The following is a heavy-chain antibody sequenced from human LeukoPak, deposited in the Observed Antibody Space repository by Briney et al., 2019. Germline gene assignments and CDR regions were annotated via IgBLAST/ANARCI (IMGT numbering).Heavy chain of an antibody. J-gene: IGHJ6*02. CDR2: INPSGGST. CDR3: ARDFGGFFYYYYYGRDV. V-gene: IGHV1-46*01. CDR1: GYTFTSYY. Sequence: ASVKVSCKASGYTFTSYYMHWVRQAPGQGLEWMGIINPSGGSTSYAQKFQGRVTMTRDTSTSTVYMELSSLRSEDTAVYYCARDFGGFFYYYYYGRDVGAQGPTATVP. D-gene: IGHD3-16*01.